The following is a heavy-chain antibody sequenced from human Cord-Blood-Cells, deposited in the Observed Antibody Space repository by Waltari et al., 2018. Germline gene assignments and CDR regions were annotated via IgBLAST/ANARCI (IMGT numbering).Heavy chain of an antibody. V-gene: IGHV1-2*04. J-gene: IGHJ3*02. Sequence: QVQLVQSGAEVKKPGASVKVSCKAAGYTFTGYYMHWVRQGPGQGLEWMGWINTNSGGTNYAQKFQGWVTMTRNTSISTADMELSRLRSDDTAVYYCARDLRYYNWRTDAFDIWGQGTMVTVSS. CDR3: ARDLRYYNWRTDAFDI. CDR1: GYTFTGYY. CDR2: INTNSGGT. D-gene: IGHD1-1*01.